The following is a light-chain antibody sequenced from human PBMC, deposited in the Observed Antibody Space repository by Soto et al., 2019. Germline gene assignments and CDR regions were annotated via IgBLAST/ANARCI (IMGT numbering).Light chain of an antibody. J-gene: IGKJ1*01. CDR2: GAS. V-gene: IGKV3-20*01. CDR3: QQYGSSLWT. CDR1: QSVSSSY. Sequence: EIVLTQSPGTLSLSPGDSARLSCSSSQSVSSSYLAWYQQKPGQAPRLLIYGASSRATGIPDRFSGSGSGTDFTLTISRLEPEDFAVYYCQQYGSSLWTFGQGTKVDIK.